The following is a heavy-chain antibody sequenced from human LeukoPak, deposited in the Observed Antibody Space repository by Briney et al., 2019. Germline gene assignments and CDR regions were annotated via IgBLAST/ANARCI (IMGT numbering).Heavy chain of an antibody. J-gene: IGHJ4*02. CDR1: RFTFSDYY. CDR3: ARAGRNYWYYFDY. D-gene: IGHD1-7*01. V-gene: IGHV3-11*01. Sequence: PGGSLRLSCAASRFTFSDYYMSWIRQAPGKGLEWVSYISSSGSTIYYADSVKGRFTISRDNAKNSLYLQINSLRAEDTAVYYCARAGRNYWYYFDYWGQGTLVTVSS. CDR2: ISSSGSTI.